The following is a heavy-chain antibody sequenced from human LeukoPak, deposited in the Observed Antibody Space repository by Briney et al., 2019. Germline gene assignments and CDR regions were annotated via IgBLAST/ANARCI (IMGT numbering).Heavy chain of an antibody. V-gene: IGHV3-23*01. CDR3: AKDRGRGETGTAFLGYFDY. J-gene: IGHJ4*02. D-gene: IGHD1-1*01. Sequence: GGSLRLSCAASGFTFSSYAMSWVRQAPGQGLEWVSAISGSGGSTYYADSVKGRFTISRDNSKNTLYLQMNSLRAEDTAVYYCAKDRGRGETGTAFLGYFDYWGQGTLVTVSS. CDR2: ISGSGGST. CDR1: GFTFSSYA.